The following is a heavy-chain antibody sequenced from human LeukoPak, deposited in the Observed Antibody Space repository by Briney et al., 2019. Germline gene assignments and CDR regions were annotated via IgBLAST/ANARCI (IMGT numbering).Heavy chain of an antibody. CDR1: GGSFSGYY. CDR2: INHSGST. V-gene: IGHV4-34*01. Sequence: SETLSLTCAVYGGSFSGYYWSWNRQPPGKGLEWIGEINHSGSTNYNPSLKSRVTISVDTSKNQFSLKLSSVTAADTAVYYCARILIAARPYYYYYMDVWGKGTTVTVSS. J-gene: IGHJ6*03. D-gene: IGHD6-6*01. CDR3: ARILIAARPYYYYYMDV.